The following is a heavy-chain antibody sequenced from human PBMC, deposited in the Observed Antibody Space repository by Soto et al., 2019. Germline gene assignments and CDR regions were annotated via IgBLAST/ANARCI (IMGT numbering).Heavy chain of an antibody. V-gene: IGHV4-59*01. CDR2: IYYSGST. CDR1: GGPISSYY. J-gene: IGHJ5*02. CDR3: ARDLGKPNWFDP. Sequence: SETLSLTCTVSGGPISSYYWSWIRQPPGKGLEWIGYIYYSGSTNYNPSLKSRVTISVDTSKNQFSLKLSSVTAADTAGYYCARDLGKPNWFDPWGQGTLVTVSS. D-gene: IGHD1-26*01.